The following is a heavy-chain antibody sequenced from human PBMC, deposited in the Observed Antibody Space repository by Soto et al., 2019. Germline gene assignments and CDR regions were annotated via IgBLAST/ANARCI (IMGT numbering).Heavy chain of an antibody. CDR1: GGSISSSSYY. V-gene: IGHV4-39*01. Sequence: QLQLQESGPGLVKPSETLSLTCTVSGGSISSSSYYWGWIRQPPGKGLEWIGSIYYSGSTYYNPSLKSRVTMSVDTSKTQFSLKLSSVTAADTAVYYCARHDRGESGYYPSGFGDFDYWGQGTLVTVSS. CDR2: IYYSGST. J-gene: IGHJ4*02. D-gene: IGHD3-3*01. CDR3: ARHDRGESGYYPSGFGDFDY.